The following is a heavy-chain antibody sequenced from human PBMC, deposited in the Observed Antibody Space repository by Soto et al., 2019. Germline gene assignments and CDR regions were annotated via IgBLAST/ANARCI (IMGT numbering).Heavy chain of an antibody. J-gene: IGHJ5*02. Sequence: SVPTMVHPTQTLTLTCTFSGFSLSTSGVGVGWIRQPPGKALEWLALIYCNDDKRYSPSLKSRLTITKATSKNQVVLKMTKMDPVDTATYYCAHRAHKDLTFIAAADPPNWFEPWGEGTLVTVS. D-gene: IGHD6-13*01. CDR1: GFSLSTSGVG. CDR3: AHRAHKDLTFIAAADPPNWFEP. V-gene: IGHV2-5*01. CDR2: IYCNDDK.